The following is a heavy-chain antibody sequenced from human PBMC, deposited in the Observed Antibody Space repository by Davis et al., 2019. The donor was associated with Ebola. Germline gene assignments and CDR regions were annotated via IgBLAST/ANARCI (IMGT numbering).Heavy chain of an antibody. D-gene: IGHD2-21*01. CDR3: AKGLKSYYYYGMDV. Sequence: GESLKISCAASGFTFSNYAMTWVRQAPGKGLEWVSAISASGGSPYYADSVKGRFSISRDNSKNTLYLQMNSLRAEDTAVYYCAKGLKSYYYYGMDVWGKGTMVTVSS. V-gene: IGHV3-23*01. CDR2: ISASGGSP. J-gene: IGHJ6*04. CDR1: GFTFSNYA.